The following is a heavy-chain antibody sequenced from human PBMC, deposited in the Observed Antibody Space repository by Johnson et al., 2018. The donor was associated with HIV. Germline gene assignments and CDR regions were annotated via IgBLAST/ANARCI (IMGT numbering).Heavy chain of an antibody. CDR2: MSFSGTR. V-gene: IGHV3-9*01. Sequence: VQLVESGGGLVQPGGSLRLSCGASPFTFTNYAMRWVRQAPVKGLDWVSVMSFSGTRGYGDSVQGRFTISRDNAKNSLYLQMNSLRAEDTALYYCAKEGAAVIHFDIWGQGTMVTVSS. D-gene: IGHD6-13*01. CDR3: AKEGAAVIHFDI. J-gene: IGHJ3*02. CDR1: PFTFTNYA.